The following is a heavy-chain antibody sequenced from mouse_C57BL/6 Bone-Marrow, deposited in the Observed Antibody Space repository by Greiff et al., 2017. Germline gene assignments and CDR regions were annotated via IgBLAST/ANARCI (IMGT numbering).Heavy chain of an antibody. V-gene: IGHV1-55*01. CDR2: IYPGSGST. J-gene: IGHJ3*01. CDR3: ASDYYGAWFAY. CDR1: GYTFTSYW. D-gene: IGHD1-1*01. Sequence: QVHVKQPGAELVKPGASVKMSCKASGYTFTSYWITWVKQRPGQGLEWIGDIYPGSGSTNYNEKFKSKATLTVDTSSSTAYMQLSSLTSEDSAVYYCASDYYGAWFAYWGQGTLVTVSA.